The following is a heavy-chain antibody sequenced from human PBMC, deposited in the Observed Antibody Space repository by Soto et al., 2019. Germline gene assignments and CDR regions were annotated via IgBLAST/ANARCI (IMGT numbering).Heavy chain of an antibody. Sequence: SETLSLTCAVSGGSISSGGYSWSWIRQPPGKGLEWIGYIYHSGSTYYNPSLKSRVTISVDRPKNQFSLKLSSVTAADTAVYYCARALWFGELLGPNWFDPWGQGTLVTV. J-gene: IGHJ5*02. D-gene: IGHD3-10*01. CDR1: GGSISSGGYS. CDR3: ARALWFGELLGPNWFDP. CDR2: IYHSGST. V-gene: IGHV4-30-2*01.